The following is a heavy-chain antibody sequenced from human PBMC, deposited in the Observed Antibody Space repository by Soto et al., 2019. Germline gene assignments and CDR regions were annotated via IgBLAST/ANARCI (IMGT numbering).Heavy chain of an antibody. CDR1: GGSISTYY. CDR3: ARDLGVPGVIGAFDI. CDR2: IYYSGRT. Sequence: PSETLSLTCTVSGGSISTYYWSWIRQPPGKGLEWIGYIYYSGRTYYNPSLKSRVTISVDRSKNQFSLKLSSVTAADTAVYFCARDLGVPGVIGAFDIWGQGTMVTVSS. V-gene: IGHV4-59*12. J-gene: IGHJ3*02. D-gene: IGHD3-10*01.